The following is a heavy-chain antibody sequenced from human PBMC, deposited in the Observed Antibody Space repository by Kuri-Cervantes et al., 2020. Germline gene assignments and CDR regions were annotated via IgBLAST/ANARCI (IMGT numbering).Heavy chain of an antibody. CDR3: ARDVGVAAFDS. J-gene: IGHJ4*02. V-gene: IGHV3-7*01. D-gene: IGHD3-3*01. CDR2: IKKDGSGK. CDR1: GFTFSNYG. Sequence: GESLKISCAASGFTFSNYGMHWVRQAPGKGLEWVANIKKDGSGKYYVDSVKGRFTISRDNAKMSVDLQMNSLRVEDTAVYYCARDVGVAAFDSWGQGTLVTVSS.